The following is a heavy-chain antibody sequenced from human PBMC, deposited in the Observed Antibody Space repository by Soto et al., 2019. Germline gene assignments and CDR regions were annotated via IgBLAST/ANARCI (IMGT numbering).Heavy chain of an antibody. CDR1: RGTFSSES. V-gene: IGHV1-69*13. J-gene: IGHJ4*02. Sequence: SSVQVSCKACRGTFSSESFRWVRQAPGQGLEWMGGIIPMFDTPIYAQKFQDRVTITADESTSTAYMQLSSLRSGDTAVYYCARYGGLDRDFNYWGQGSLVTVSS. D-gene: IGHD4-17*01. CDR2: IIPMFDTP. CDR3: ARYGGLDRDFNY.